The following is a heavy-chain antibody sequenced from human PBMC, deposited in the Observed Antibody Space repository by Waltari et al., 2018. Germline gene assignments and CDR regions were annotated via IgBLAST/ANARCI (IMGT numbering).Heavy chain of an antibody. V-gene: IGHV1-18*01. Sequence: QVQLVQSGAEVKKPGASVKVSCKASGYTFTSYGISWVRQAPGQGLEWMGWISAYNGNTNYAQKLQGRVTMTTDTATSTAYMELRSLRSDDTAVYYCAREGDSYGYPGDNWFDPWGQGTLVTVSS. CDR3: AREGDSYGYPGDNWFDP. J-gene: IGHJ5*02. CDR1: GYTFTSYG. D-gene: IGHD5-18*01. CDR2: ISAYNGNT.